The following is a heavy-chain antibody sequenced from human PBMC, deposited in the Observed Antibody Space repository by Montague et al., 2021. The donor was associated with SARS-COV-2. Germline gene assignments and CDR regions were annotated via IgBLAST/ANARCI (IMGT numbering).Heavy chain of an antibody. CDR2: GNLTGSA. D-gene: IGHD3-3*01. V-gene: IGHV4-34*01. CDR3: ARGQVTISGVLSFIPASGHLDG. CDR1: SGSFSDCY. Sequence: SETLSLTCAVYSGSFSDCYWSWIRQSQGKGLEWVGEGNLTGSATYYPSLKGRGTLSRATSKNQFYLKLQSVTPADTAVYYCARGQVTISGVLSFIPASGHLDGWGQGTSVTVSS. J-gene: IGHJ3*01.